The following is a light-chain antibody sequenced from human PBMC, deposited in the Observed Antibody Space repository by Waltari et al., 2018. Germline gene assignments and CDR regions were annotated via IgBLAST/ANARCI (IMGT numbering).Light chain of an antibody. CDR1: SSNIGSNS. CDR3: AAWDDSLNVVV. J-gene: IGLJ2*01. Sequence: QSVLTQPPSASGTPGQRVTISCSGGSSNIGSNSVNWYQQPPGTAPKLLIYSSSQRPSGVPDRFSGPKSGTSASLAISGLQSEDEADYYCAAWDDSLNVVVFGGGTKLSVL. V-gene: IGLV1-44*01. CDR2: SSS.